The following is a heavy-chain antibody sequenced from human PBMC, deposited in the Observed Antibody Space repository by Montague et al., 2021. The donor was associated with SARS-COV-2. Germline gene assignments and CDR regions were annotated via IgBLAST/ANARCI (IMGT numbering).Heavy chain of an antibody. CDR1: GGSISSGYFY. J-gene: IGHJ4*01. D-gene: IGHD4-17*01. Sequence: TLSLTCTVSGGSISSGYFYRSWIRQPAGRGLEWLGLIYPGGNTTYNPSLKSRVTISVDTSKNQFSLKLSSLTAADTAVYYCASVYTVTYCFDYWGRGTLVTVSS. CDR3: ASVYTVTYCFDY. V-gene: IGHV4-61*02. CDR2: IYPGGNT.